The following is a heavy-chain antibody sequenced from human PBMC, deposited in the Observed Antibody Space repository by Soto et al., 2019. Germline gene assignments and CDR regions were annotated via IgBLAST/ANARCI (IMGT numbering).Heavy chain of an antibody. J-gene: IGHJ6*02. CDR1: VGSISSYY. Sequence: PSETLSLTCTVSVGSISSYYWSWIRQPPGKGLEWIGYIYYSGSTNYNPSLKSRVTISVDTSKNQFSLKLSSVTAADTAVYYCASSDSGEYYYYGMDVWGQGTTVTVSS. D-gene: IGHD2-21*02. CDR3: ASSDSGEYYYYGMDV. CDR2: IYYSGST. V-gene: IGHV4-59*01.